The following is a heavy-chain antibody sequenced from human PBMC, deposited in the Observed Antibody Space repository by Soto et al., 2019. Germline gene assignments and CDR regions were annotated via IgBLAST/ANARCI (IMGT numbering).Heavy chain of an antibody. D-gene: IGHD6-13*01. CDR1: GITVSTNY. Sequence: EVQLVESGGGLVQPGGSLRLSCAASGITVSTNYMSWVRQAPGKGLEWVSVLYSDSSTYYADSVKGRFTITRDNSENTVYLQMNSLSAEDTAVYYCAREGLTAALPYGMDVWGQGTTVTVSS. V-gene: IGHV3-66*01. CDR3: AREGLTAALPYGMDV. J-gene: IGHJ6*02. CDR2: LYSDSST.